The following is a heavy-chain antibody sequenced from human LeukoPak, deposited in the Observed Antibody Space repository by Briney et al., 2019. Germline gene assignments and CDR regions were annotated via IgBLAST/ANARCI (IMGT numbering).Heavy chain of an antibody. Sequence: PGGSLRLSCEASGFTFSGSAIHWVRQASGKGLEWVGRIRSKANSYATAYAASVKGRFTISRDDSKNTAYLQMDSLKTEDTAVYYCTGNYYGSGSYADFDYWGQGTLVTVSS. J-gene: IGHJ4*02. D-gene: IGHD3-10*01. CDR3: TGNYYGSGSYADFDY. CDR2: IRSKANSYAT. V-gene: IGHV3-73*01. CDR1: GFTFSGSA.